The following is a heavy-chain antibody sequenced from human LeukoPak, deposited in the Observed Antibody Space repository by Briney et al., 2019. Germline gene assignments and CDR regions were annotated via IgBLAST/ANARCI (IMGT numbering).Heavy chain of an antibody. Sequence: SETLSLTCAVYGGSFSGYYWSWIRQPPGKGLEWIGSIYYSGSTYYNPSLKSRVTISVDTSKNQFSLKLSSVTAADTAVYYCARQSHYYDSSGYYRCFDYWGQGTLVTVSS. CDR1: GGSFSGYY. CDR2: IYYSGST. J-gene: IGHJ4*02. V-gene: IGHV4-34*01. CDR3: ARQSHYYDSSGYYRCFDY. D-gene: IGHD3-22*01.